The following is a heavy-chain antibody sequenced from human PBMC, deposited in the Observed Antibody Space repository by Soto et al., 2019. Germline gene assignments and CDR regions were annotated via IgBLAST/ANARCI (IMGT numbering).Heavy chain of an antibody. CDR3: ARSAPVDSYAITPGEF. V-gene: IGHV1-18*01. CDR1: GYSFTTFG. D-gene: IGHD3-10*01. CDR2: ISANNGNT. J-gene: IGHJ4*02. Sequence: ASVKVSCKASGYSFTTFGISCVRQAPGQGLEWVGWISANNGNTKYSQKFQGRVSLTTETSASTAYMELRSLRSDDTAVYYCARSAPVDSYAITPGEFWGQGTLVTAS.